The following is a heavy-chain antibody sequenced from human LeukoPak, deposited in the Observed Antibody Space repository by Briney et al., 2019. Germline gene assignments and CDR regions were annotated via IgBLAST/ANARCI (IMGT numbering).Heavy chain of an antibody. CDR2: TRDKPNSYTT. Sequence: GGSLRLSCAVSGFTFSDHYMDWVRQAPGKGLEWVGRTRDKPNSYTTEYAASVKGRFTISRDDSKNSLYLQMNSLKTEDTAVYYCARVTVTTGSYYYYMDVWGKGTTVTVSS. V-gene: IGHV3-72*01. CDR1: GFTFSDHY. J-gene: IGHJ6*03. CDR3: ARVTVTTGSYYYYMDV. D-gene: IGHD4-17*01.